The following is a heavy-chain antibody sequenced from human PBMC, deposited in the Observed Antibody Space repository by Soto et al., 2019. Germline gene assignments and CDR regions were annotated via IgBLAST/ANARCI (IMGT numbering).Heavy chain of an antibody. CDR3: ARPGSYQRYYYYYGMDV. J-gene: IGHJ6*02. D-gene: IGHD1-26*01. CDR2: INHSGST. Sequence: PSETLSLTCAVYGGSFSGYYWSWIRQPPGKGLEWIGEINHSGSTNYNPSPKSRVTISVDPSKNQFSLKLSSVTAADTAVYYCARPGSYQRYYYYYGMDVWGQGTTVTVSS. V-gene: IGHV4-34*01. CDR1: GGSFSGYY.